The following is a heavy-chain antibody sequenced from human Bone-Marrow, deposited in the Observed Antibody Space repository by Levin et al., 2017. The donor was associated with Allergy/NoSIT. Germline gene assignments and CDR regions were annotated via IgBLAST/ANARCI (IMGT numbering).Heavy chain of an antibody. CDR3: ARAPPHLYGDDGRADY. Sequence: GESLKISCKGSGYSFTSYWIGWVRQMPGKGLEWMGIIYPGDSDTRYSPSFQGQVTISADKSISTAYLQWSSLKASDTAMYYCARAPPHLYGDDGRADYWGQGTLVTVSS. J-gene: IGHJ4*02. D-gene: IGHD4-17*01. V-gene: IGHV5-51*01. CDR2: IYPGDSDT. CDR1: GYSFTSYW.